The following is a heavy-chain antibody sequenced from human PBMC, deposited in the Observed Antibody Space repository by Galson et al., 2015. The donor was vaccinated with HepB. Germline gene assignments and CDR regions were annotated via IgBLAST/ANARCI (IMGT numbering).Heavy chain of an antibody. J-gene: IGHJ5*02. CDR1: GVSLSNATYY. CDR3: ARGGSTRPNNWFDH. CDR2: VFHTGST. D-gene: IGHD2-2*01. V-gene: IGHV4-31*03. Sequence: LSLTCLVSGVSLSNATYYWSWIRQHPETGLEWIGYVFHTGSTNYKPSLQTRVAISVDTSLNQFSLTLKSVTVAETAVYYCARGGSTRPNNWFDHWGQGILVTVSS.